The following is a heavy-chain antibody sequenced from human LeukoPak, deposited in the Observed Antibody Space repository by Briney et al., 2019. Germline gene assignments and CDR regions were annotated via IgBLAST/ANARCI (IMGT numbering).Heavy chain of an antibody. Sequence: PSETLSPTCTVSGGSISSADYYWSWIRQPPGKGLEWIGYLYYSGNTYFNPSPKSRITISLDTSKNQFSLKLRSVTVADTAVYFCARSAAVTPAIFDFWGQGTLVTVSS. V-gene: IGHV4-30-4*01. CDR3: ARSAAVTPAIFDF. CDR1: GGSISSADYY. J-gene: IGHJ4*02. CDR2: LYYSGNT. D-gene: IGHD4-17*01.